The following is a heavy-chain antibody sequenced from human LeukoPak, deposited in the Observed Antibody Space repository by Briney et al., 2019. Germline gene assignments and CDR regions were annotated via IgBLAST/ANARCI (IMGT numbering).Heavy chain of an antibody. Sequence: SVKVSCKASGGTFSSYAISWVRQAPGQGLEWMGRIIPILGIANYAQKFQGRVTITADKSTSTAYMELSSLRSEDTAVYYCARPYTSGPTNWYFDLWGRGTLVTVSS. D-gene: IGHD6-19*01. CDR3: ARPYTSGPTNWYFDL. CDR1: GGTFSSYA. CDR2: IIPILGIA. J-gene: IGHJ2*01. V-gene: IGHV1-69*04.